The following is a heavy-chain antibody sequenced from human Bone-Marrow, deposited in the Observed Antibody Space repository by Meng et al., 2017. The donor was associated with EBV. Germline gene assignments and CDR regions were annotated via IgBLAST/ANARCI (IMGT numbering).Heavy chain of an antibody. Sequence: QVTLTEPGPGLGKPSGPLTPTCTVSGDSIGSSHWWSWVRQPPGKGLEWIGKIYHSGSTSYNPSLRSRVTISVDKSKSQFSLKLTSVTAADTAVYYCARDYYGYNYFDYWGQGTLVTVSS. J-gene: IGHJ4*02. D-gene: IGHD3-22*01. V-gene: IGHV4-4*02. CDR2: IYHSGST. CDR1: GDSIGSSHW. CDR3: ARDYYGYNYFDY.